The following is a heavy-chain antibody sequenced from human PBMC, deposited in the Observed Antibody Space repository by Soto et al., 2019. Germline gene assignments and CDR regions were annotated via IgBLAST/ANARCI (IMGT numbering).Heavy chain of an antibody. CDR2: ISAYNGNT. D-gene: IGHD2-15*01. V-gene: IGHV1-18*04. CDR3: ARDGARYNIVVVVAAKPEYYYYGMDV. CDR1: GYTFTSYG. Sequence: ASVKVSCKASGYTFTSYGISWVRQAPGQGLEWMGWISAYNGNTNYAQKLQGRVTMTTDTSTSTAYMELRSLRSDDTAVYYCARDGARYNIVVVVAAKPEYYYYGMDVWGQGTTVTVSS. J-gene: IGHJ6*02.